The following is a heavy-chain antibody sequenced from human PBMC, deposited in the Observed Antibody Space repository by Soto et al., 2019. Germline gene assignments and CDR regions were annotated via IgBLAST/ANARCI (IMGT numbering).Heavy chain of an antibody. CDR2: ISGSGGST. CDR3: AKDHQGWDYYGSGSYPNWFDP. CDR1: GFTFSSYA. V-gene: IGHV3-23*01. D-gene: IGHD3-10*01. J-gene: IGHJ5*02. Sequence: GGSLRLSCAASGFTFSSYAMSWVRQAPGKGLEWVSAISGSGGSTYYADSVKGRFTISRDNSKNTLYLQMNSLRAEDTAVYYCAKDHQGWDYYGSGSYPNWFDPWGQGXLVTVYS.